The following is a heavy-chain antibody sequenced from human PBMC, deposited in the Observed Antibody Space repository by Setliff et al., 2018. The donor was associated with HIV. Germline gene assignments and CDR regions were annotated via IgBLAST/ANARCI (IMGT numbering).Heavy chain of an antibody. J-gene: IGHJ5*02. Sequence: SETLSLTCTVSGVSISSGNFYWTWIRQPAGKGLEWIGHIYPSGSTNYNPSLKSRVTISVDTSKNQFSLKLNSVTAADTALYYCAREGLRIAAAGYNWFDPWGPGTLVTVSS. CDR3: AREGLRIAAAGYNWFDP. V-gene: IGHV4-61*09. D-gene: IGHD6-13*01. CDR1: GVSISSGNFY. CDR2: IYPSGST.